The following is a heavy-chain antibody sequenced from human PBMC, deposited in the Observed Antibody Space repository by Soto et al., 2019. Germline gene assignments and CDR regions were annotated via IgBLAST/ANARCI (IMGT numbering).Heavy chain of an antibody. CDR2: IYYSGST. V-gene: IGHV4-31*03. J-gene: IGHJ4*02. CDR3: AREHSGYDLGYYFDY. D-gene: IGHD5-12*01. Sequence: QVQLQESGPGLVKPSQTLSLTCTVSGGSISSGGYYWSWIRQHPGKGLEGIGYIYYSGSTYYNPSLKSRVTISVDTSKNQFSLKLSSVTAADTAVYYCAREHSGYDLGYYFDYWGQGTLVTVSS. CDR1: GGSISSGGYY.